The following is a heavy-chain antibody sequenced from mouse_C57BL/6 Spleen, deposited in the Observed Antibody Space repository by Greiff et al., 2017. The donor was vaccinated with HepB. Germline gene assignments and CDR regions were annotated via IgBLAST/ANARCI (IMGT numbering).Heavy chain of an antibody. V-gene: IGHV1-18*01. Sequence: VQLKQSGPELVKPGASVKIPCKASGYTFTDYNMDWVKQSHGKSLEWIGDINPNNGGTIYNQKFKGKATLTVDKSSSTAYMELRSLTSEDTAVYYCARYYYGSSWYFDVWGTGTTVTVSS. J-gene: IGHJ1*03. CDR2: INPNNGGT. CDR1: GYTFTDYN. D-gene: IGHD1-1*01. CDR3: ARYYYGSSWYFDV.